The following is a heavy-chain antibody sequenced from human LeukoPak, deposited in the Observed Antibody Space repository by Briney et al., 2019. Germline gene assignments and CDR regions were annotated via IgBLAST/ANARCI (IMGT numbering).Heavy chain of an antibody. D-gene: IGHD2-8*01. Sequence: SETLSLTCAVSGGSISSSNWWSWVRQPPGKGLEWIGEIYHSGSTNYNPSLKSRVTISVDKSKNQFSLKLSSVTAADTAVYYCARHSAGYCTNGVCYTGHYFDYWGQGTLVTVSS. CDR2: IYHSGST. J-gene: IGHJ4*02. V-gene: IGHV4-4*02. CDR1: GGSISSSNW. CDR3: ARHSAGYCTNGVCYTGHYFDY.